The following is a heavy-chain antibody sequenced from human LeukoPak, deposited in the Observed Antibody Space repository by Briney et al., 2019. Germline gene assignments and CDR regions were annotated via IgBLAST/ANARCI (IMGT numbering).Heavy chain of an antibody. CDR1: GGSISSYY. CDR3: ARAAMAHYCDCVMDG. CDR2: IYYSGST. J-gene: IGHJ6*02. V-gene: IGHV4-59*08. Sequence: SETLSLTCTVSGGSISSYYWSWIRQPPGKGLEWIGYIYYSGSTNYNPSLKSRVTISVDTSKNQFSLKLSSVTAADTAVYYCARAAMAHYCDCVMDGWGQGTTVTVSS. D-gene: IGHD5-18*01.